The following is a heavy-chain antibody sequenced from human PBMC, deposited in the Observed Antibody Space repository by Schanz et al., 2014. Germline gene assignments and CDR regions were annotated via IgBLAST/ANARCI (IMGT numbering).Heavy chain of an antibody. CDR1: GFTFSSYG. V-gene: IGHV3-30*03. CDR2: ISYDGSNS. D-gene: IGHD6-6*01. CDR3: ARLATSKSRLGDAVDI. J-gene: IGHJ3*02. Sequence: QVQLVESGGGVVQPGGSLRLSCEASGFTFSSYGLNWVRQAPGKGLEWVAAISYDGSNSYYADSVQGRFTLSKDFSKDTLYLQLTSLRPEDTAVYYCARLATSKSRLGDAVDIWGQGTMVTVSS.